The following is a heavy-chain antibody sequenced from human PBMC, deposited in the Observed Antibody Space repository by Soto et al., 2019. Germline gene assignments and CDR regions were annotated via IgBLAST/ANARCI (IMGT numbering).Heavy chain of an antibody. Sequence: AASVKVSCKASGGTFSSYAISWVRQAPGQGLEWMGGIIPIFGTANYAQKFQGRVTITADESTSTAYMELSSLRSEDTAVYYCAREAVAGYFDYWGQGTLVTVSS. CDR2: IIPIFGTA. CDR3: AREAVAGYFDY. D-gene: IGHD6-19*01. V-gene: IGHV1-69*13. J-gene: IGHJ4*02. CDR1: GGTFSSYA.